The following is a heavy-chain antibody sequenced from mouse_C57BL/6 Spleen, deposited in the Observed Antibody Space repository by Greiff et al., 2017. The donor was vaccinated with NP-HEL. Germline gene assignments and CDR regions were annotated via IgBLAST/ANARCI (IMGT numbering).Heavy chain of an antibody. V-gene: IGHV2-2*01. CDR1: GFSLTSYG. Sequence: QVQLKESGPGLVQPSQSLSITCTVSGFSLTSYGVHWVRQSPGKGLEWLGVIWSGGSTDYNAAFISRLSISKEHSKNQVFFKMNSLQADDTAIYYCANPLYYYAMDYWGQGTSVTVSS. J-gene: IGHJ4*01. CDR2: IWSGGST. CDR3: ANPLYYYAMDY.